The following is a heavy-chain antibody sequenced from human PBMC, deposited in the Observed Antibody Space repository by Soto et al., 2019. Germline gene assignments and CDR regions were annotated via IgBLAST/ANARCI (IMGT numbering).Heavy chain of an antibody. D-gene: IGHD2-15*01. CDR3: ARRRSGDLDY. V-gene: IGHV4-31*03. Sequence: QVQLQESGPGLVKPSQTLSLTCTVSGGSIDSGCFYWNWIRQLPGKGLEWIGYIYYNERTDFNPSLKSRVTMSVDTSKNQFSLKLSSVTAADTAVYYCARRRSGDLDYWGQGTLVTVSS. J-gene: IGHJ4*02. CDR1: GGSIDSGCFY. CDR2: IYYNERT.